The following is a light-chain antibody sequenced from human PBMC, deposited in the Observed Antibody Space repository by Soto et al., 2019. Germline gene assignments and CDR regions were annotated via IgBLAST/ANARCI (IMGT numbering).Light chain of an antibody. CDR3: QQYDNKSPLT. J-gene: IGKJ1*01. Sequence: DIQMTQSPSTLSASTGDRVTLTCRASQSIGHWLAWFQQKPGQAPKLLIYGASTLHSGVPSRFSDSGSGTEFTLTISSLQADDFATYYCQQYDNKSPLTFGQGTRLEV. V-gene: IGKV1-5*03. CDR1: QSIGHW. CDR2: GAS.